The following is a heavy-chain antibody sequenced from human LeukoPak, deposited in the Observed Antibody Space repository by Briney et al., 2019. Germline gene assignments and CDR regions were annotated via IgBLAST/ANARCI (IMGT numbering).Heavy chain of an antibody. D-gene: IGHD6-19*01. CDR3: ARDREIAVADPQGFDY. Sequence: GGSLRLSCAASGFTVSSNYMSWVRQAPGKWLEWVSSISSSSSYIYYADSVKGRFTISRDNAKNSLYLQMNSLRAEDTAVYYCARDREIAVADPQGFDYWGQGTLVTVSS. V-gene: IGHV3-21*01. CDR2: ISSSSSYI. J-gene: IGHJ4*02. CDR1: GFTVSSNY.